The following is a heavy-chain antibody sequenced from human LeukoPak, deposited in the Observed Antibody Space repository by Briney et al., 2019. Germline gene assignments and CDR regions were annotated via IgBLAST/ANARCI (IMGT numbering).Heavy chain of an antibody. CDR2: IYYSGST. J-gene: IGHJ5*02. CDR1: GGSISSSSYY. V-gene: IGHV4-39*07. Sequence: SETLSLTCTVSGGSISSSSYYWGWIRQPPGKGLEWIGSIYYSGSTYYNPSLKSRVTISVDTSKNQFSLKLSSVTAADTAVYYCARGGPSGYYPCNWFDPWGQGTLVTVSS. D-gene: IGHD3-22*01. CDR3: ARGGPSGYYPCNWFDP.